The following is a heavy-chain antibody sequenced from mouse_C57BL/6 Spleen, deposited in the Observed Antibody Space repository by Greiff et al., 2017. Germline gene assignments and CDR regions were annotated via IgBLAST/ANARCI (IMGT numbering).Heavy chain of an antibody. Sequence: VQRVESGPGLVAPSQSLSITCTVSGFSLTSYGVDWVRQSPGKGLEWLGVIWGVGSTNYNSALKSRLSISKDNSKSQVFLKMNSLQTDDTAMYYCASEAQATPFAYWGQGTLVTVSA. J-gene: IGHJ3*01. CDR1: GFSLTSYG. D-gene: IGHD3-2*02. CDR3: ASEAQATPFAY. CDR2: IWGVGST. V-gene: IGHV2-6*01.